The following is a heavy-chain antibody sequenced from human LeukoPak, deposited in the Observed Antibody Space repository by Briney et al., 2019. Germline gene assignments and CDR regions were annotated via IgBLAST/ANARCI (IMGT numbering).Heavy chain of an antibody. V-gene: IGHV4-39*07. CDR2: IYYSGST. J-gene: IGHJ3*02. CDR3: ARVKPGVTPRDAFDI. CDR1: GGSISSYY. Sequence: SETLSLTCTVSGGSISSYYWGWIRQPPGKGLEWIGSIYYSGSTYYNPSLKSRVTISVDKSTNQFSLKLSSVTAADSAVYYCARVKPGVTPRDAFDIWGQGTMVTVSS. D-gene: IGHD3-10*01.